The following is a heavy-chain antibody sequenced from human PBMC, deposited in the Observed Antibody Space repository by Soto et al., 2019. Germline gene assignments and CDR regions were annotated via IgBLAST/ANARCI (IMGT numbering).Heavy chain of an antibody. CDR2: TGSRTGGGTT. Sequence: GSLRLSWAASGFSVSIAWRNWGRQAPGKGLEWVGRTGSRTGGGTTDYASPVTARFTISSDDSKKTLYLQMNRLKPEDSAVYYCTTGVIHSGSDAFDIWGQGTMITVS. J-gene: IGHJ3*02. D-gene: IGHD3-22*01. CDR3: TTGVIHSGSDAFDI. CDR1: GFSVSIAW. V-gene: IGHV3-15*07.